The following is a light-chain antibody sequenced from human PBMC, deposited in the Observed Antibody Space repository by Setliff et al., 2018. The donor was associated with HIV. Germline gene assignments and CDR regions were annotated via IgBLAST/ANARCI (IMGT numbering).Light chain of an antibody. Sequence: SYELTQPPSVSVAPGQTARLTCGGNNIGSKSVHWYQQKPGQAPILVVYDDSDRPSGVPDRFSGSKSGNAASLTISGLRAEDEADYYCCSYAGTYTYVFGTGTKVTV. CDR3: CSYAGTYTYV. CDR2: DDS. V-gene: IGLV3-21*02. J-gene: IGLJ1*01. CDR1: NIGSKS.